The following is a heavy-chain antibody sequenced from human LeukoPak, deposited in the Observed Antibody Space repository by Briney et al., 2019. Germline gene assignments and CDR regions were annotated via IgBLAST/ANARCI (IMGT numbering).Heavy chain of an antibody. CDR2: IYTSGST. D-gene: IGHD6-19*01. J-gene: IGHJ3*01. V-gene: IGHV4-4*07. Sequence: SETLSLTRTVSGGSISSYYWSWVRQPAGKGLEWIGRIYTSGSTNYNPSLKSRVTISLDTSKNQFSLNLNSVTAADTAVYYCARWGHSSGWYSTFDFWGQGTMVTVSS. CDR1: GGSISSYY. CDR3: ARWGHSSGWYSTFDF.